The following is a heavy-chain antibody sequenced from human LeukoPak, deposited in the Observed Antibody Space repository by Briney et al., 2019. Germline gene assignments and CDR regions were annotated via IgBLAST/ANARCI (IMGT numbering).Heavy chain of an antibody. D-gene: IGHD6-13*01. CDR2: IIPILGIA. CDR1: GGTFSSYA. CDR3: ASEQQLVGYYYYGMDV. V-gene: IGHV1-69*04. Sequence: GASVKVSCKASGGTFSSYAIGWVRQAPGQGLEWMGRIIPILGIANYAQKFQGRVTITADKSTSTAYMELSSLRSEDTAVYYCASEQQLVGYYYYGMDVWGQGTTVTVSS. J-gene: IGHJ6*02.